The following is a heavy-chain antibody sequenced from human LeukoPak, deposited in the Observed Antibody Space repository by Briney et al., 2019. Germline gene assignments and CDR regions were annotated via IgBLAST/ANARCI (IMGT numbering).Heavy chain of an antibody. CDR3: ARNATSGWFDP. V-gene: IGHV4-38-2*01. J-gene: IGHJ5*02. CDR2: IYNSGST. D-gene: IGHD1-14*01. CDR1: GYSISSNYY. Sequence: SETLSPTFAVSGYSISSNYYWGWIRQPPGKKLEWIGSIYNSGSTYYNPSLKSRITISVDTSKNHFSLKLSSVTAADTAVYYCARNATSGWFDPWGQRTPVTVSS.